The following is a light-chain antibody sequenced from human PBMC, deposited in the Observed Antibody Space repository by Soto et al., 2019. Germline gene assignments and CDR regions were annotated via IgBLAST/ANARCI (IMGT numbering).Light chain of an antibody. Sequence: EIVWTQSPGTLSLSPGERATLSCRASQSVSSNFLAWYQQKPGQAPRLLIYGASSRATGIPERFSGSGSGTDFNLTIIRLEPEDFAVYYCQQYGCSPRTFGQGTQVEI. J-gene: IGKJ1*01. CDR2: GAS. CDR3: QQYGCSPRT. V-gene: IGKV3-20*01. CDR1: QSVSSNF.